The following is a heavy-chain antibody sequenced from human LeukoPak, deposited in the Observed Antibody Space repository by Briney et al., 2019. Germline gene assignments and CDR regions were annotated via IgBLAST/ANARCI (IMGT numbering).Heavy chain of an antibody. Sequence: SQTLSLTCTVSGGSISSGDYYWSWIRQPPGKGLEWIGYIYYSGSTCYNPSLKSRVTISVDTSKNQFSLKLSSVTAADTAVYYCARDRGSGGDCYFDYWGQGTLVTVSS. V-gene: IGHV4-30-4*01. CDR2: IYYSGST. J-gene: IGHJ4*02. CDR1: GGSISSGDYY. CDR3: ARDRGSGGDCYFDY. D-gene: IGHD2-21*02.